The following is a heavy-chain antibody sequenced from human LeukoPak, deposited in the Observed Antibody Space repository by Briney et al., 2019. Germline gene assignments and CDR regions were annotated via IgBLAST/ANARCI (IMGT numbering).Heavy chain of an antibody. Sequence: GGSLRLSCAASGFTFSSYWMSWVRQAPGKGLEWVANIKQDGSEKYYVDSVKGRFTISRDNAKNSLYLQMNSLRAEDTAVYYCAKAEIVVVPAAMDYWGQGTLVTVSS. CDR3: AKAEIVVVPAAMDY. CDR2: IKQDGSEK. CDR1: GFTFSSYW. V-gene: IGHV3-7*01. D-gene: IGHD2-2*01. J-gene: IGHJ4*02.